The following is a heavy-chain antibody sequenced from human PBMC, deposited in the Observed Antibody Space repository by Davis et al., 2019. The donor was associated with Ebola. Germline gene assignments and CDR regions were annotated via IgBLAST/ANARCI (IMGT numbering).Heavy chain of an antibody. V-gene: IGHV5-51*01. Sequence: GGSLRLSCKGSGYSFSSYWIAWVRQMPGKGLEWMGIIYPGDSDTRYSPSFQGQVTISADKSIGTAYLQWSSLKASDTAMYYCARYDANHYGPRPVWDVWGKGTSVTVSS. CDR3: ARYDANHYGPRPVWDV. CDR2: IYPGDSDT. D-gene: IGHD3-10*01. J-gene: IGHJ6*04. CDR1: GYSFSSYW.